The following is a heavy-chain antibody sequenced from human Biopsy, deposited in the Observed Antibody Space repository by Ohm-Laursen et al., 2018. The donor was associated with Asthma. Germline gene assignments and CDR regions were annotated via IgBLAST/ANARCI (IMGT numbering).Heavy chain of an antibody. CDR1: YGSITSGGYY. V-gene: IGHV4-31*03. CDR3: ARAQDYYDSRGYYRSFDY. D-gene: IGHD3-22*01. J-gene: IGHJ4*02. CDR2: IYYSGST. Sequence: TLSLTCPVSYGSITSGGYYWTWIRRHPGKGLEWIGFIYYSGSTYYNPSLKSRVSISIDTSKNQFSLKLSSVTAADTAVYYCARAQDYYDSRGYYRSFDYWGQGTLVTVSS.